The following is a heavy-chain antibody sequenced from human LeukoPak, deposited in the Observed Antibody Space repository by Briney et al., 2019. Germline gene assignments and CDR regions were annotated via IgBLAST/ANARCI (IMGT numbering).Heavy chain of an antibody. CDR3: ARGRGAARSADY. Sequence: SETLSLTCAVYGGSSSGYYWSWIRQPPGKGLEWIGEINHSGSTNYNPSLKSRVTISVDTSKNQFSLKLSSVTAADTAVYYCARGRGAARSADYWGQGTLVTVSS. J-gene: IGHJ4*02. CDR1: GGSSSGYY. CDR2: INHSGST. V-gene: IGHV4-34*01. D-gene: IGHD6-6*01.